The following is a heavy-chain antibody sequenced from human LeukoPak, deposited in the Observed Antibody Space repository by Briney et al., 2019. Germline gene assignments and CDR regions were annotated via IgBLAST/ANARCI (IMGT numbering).Heavy chain of an antibody. D-gene: IGHD6-19*01. CDR1: GFTFSSYW. Sequence: SGGSLRLSCAASGFTFSSYWMSWVRQAPGKGLEWVSAISGSGGSTYYADSVKGRFTISRDNSKNTLYLQMNSLRAEDTAVYYCAKGKAVAGIGAFDIWGQGTMVTVSS. CDR2: ISGSGGST. CDR3: AKGKAVAGIGAFDI. J-gene: IGHJ3*02. V-gene: IGHV3-23*01.